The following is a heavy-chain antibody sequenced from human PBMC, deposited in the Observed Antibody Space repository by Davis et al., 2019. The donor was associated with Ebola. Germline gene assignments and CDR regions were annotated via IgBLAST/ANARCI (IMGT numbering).Heavy chain of an antibody. Sequence: MPSETLSLTCTVSGGSISSYYWSWIRQPPGKGLEWIGYIYYSGSTNYNPSLKSRVTISLDMSRNQFSLKLSSVTAADTAVYYCARGWPSTVTTDYYAMDVWGKGTTVTVSS. V-gene: IGHV4-59*01. D-gene: IGHD4-17*01. J-gene: IGHJ6*04. CDR2: IYYSGST. CDR1: GGSISSYY. CDR3: ARGWPSTVTTDYYAMDV.